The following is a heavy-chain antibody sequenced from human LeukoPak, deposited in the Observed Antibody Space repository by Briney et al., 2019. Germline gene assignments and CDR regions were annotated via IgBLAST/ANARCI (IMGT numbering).Heavy chain of an antibody. Sequence: GGSLRLSCLTSGFTLSTNAMSWVRQARGKGLEWISGISGSGASTYYADSVKGRFTISRDDSRNTLYLQMNSLRGDDTAVYYCAKDVGKWESLHFFDYWGQGTLVTVSS. CDR2: ISGSGAST. V-gene: IGHV3-23*01. J-gene: IGHJ4*02. D-gene: IGHD1-26*01. CDR3: AKDVGKWESLHFFDY. CDR1: GFTLSTNA.